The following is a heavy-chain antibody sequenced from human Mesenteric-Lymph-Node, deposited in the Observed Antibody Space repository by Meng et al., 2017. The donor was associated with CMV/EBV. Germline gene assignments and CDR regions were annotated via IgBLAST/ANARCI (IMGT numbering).Heavy chain of an antibody. Sequence: SETLSLTCAVYGGSFSGYYWSWIRQPPGKGLEWIAEINHSGSTNCKPSLKSRVTISVDTSKNQFSLNLNSVTAADTTVYYCARYDWGPRAFDYWGQGTLVTVSS. CDR3: ARYDWGPRAFDY. D-gene: IGHD1-1*01. J-gene: IGHJ4*02. CDR1: GGSFSGYY. V-gene: IGHV4-34*01. CDR2: INHSGST.